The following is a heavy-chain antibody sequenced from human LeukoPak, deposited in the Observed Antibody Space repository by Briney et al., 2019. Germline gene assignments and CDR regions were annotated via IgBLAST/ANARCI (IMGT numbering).Heavy chain of an antibody. CDR1: GGSISSYY. D-gene: IGHD3-3*01. J-gene: IGHJ4*02. CDR3: ARDARGWSGFDY. CDR2: IYTTGNT. V-gene: IGHV4-4*07. Sequence: PSETLSITCSVSGGSISSYYWSWIRQPAGKGREWIGRIYTTGNTDYNPSLKSRVTMSVDTSKNQFSLNLSSVTAADTAVYYCARDARGWSGFDYWGQGTLVTVSS.